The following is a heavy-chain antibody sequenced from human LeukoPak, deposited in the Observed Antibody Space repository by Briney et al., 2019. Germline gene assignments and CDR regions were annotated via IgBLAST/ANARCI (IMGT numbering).Heavy chain of an antibody. D-gene: IGHD3-22*01. J-gene: IGHJ1*01. CDR1: GGSISRYY. Sequence: SETLSLTCTVSGGSISRYYWSWIRQPAGKGLEWVGHIYPSGSTNYNPSLKSRVTISVDTSKNQFSLKLSSVTAADTAVYYCARGLPTYYYDSSGYYRRHGYFQHWGQGTLVTVSS. CDR2: IYPSGST. CDR3: ARGLPTYYYDSSGYYRRHGYFQH. V-gene: IGHV4-4*07.